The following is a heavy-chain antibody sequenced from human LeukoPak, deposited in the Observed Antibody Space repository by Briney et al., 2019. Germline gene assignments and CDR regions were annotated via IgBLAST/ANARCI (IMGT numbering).Heavy chain of an antibody. V-gene: IGHV3-23*01. CDR2: VSGIGATT. D-gene: IGHD3-22*01. CDR1: GFTFRDYA. Sequence: GGSLRLSCAASGFTFRDYAMSWVRQAPGKGLEWVSVVSGIGATTHYADSVKGRFTISRDNSKNTVYLQMNSLRAEDTAVYYCATDYFDRSGDYTVDFWGQGTLVTVSS. CDR3: ATDYFDRSGDYTVDF. J-gene: IGHJ4*02.